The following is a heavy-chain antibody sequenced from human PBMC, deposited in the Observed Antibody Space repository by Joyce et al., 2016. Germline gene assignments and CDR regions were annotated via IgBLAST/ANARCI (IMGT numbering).Heavy chain of an antibody. Sequence: QLQESGPGLVKPSETLSLTCTVSGASISRHYWNWIRQPPGKGLDWIVYVYDSGTTNYNPSLKTRVTISADTSKNQFSLKLSSVTAADTAVYYCARGWSSSSYFNYWGQGTLVTVSS. V-gene: IGHV4-59*11. CDR2: VYDSGTT. CDR3: ARGWSSSSYFNY. J-gene: IGHJ1*01. D-gene: IGHD6-13*01. CDR1: GASISRHY.